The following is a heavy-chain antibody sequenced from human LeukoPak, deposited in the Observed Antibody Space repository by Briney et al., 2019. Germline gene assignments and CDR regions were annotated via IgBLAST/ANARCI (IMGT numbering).Heavy chain of an antibody. Sequence: SETLSLTCAVYGGSFSGYYWSWIRQPPGKGLEWIGEINHSGSTNYNPSLKSRVTISVDTSKNQFSLKLSPVTAADTAVYYCARGRSGSYYLSYWGQGTLVTVSS. CDR3: ARGRSGSYYLSY. J-gene: IGHJ4*02. V-gene: IGHV4-34*01. CDR2: INHSGST. D-gene: IGHD1-26*01. CDR1: GGSFSGYY.